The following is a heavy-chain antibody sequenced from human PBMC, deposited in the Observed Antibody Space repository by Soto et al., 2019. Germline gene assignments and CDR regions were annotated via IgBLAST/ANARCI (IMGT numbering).Heavy chain of an antibody. CDR1: GYTFTSYG. CDR2: ISAYNGNT. V-gene: IGHV1-18*04. Sequence: QVQLVQSGAEMKKPGASVKVSCKASGYTFTSYGISWVRQAPGQGLEWMGWISAYNGNTNYAQKLQGRVTMTTDTSTSTAYMELRSLRSDDTAVYYCARTPAPGGRNYVLDYWGQGTLVTVSS. D-gene: IGHD1-7*01. J-gene: IGHJ4*02. CDR3: ARTPAPGGRNYVLDY.